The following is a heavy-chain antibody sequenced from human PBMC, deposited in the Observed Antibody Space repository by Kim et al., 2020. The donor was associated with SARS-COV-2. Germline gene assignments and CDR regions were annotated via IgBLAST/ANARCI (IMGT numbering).Heavy chain of an antibody. CDR1: GYTFTSYA. V-gene: IGHV1-3*01. D-gene: IGHD6-6*01. CDR2: INAGNGNT. CDR3: ARDVRDSSSPTKYYGMDV. J-gene: IGHJ6*02. Sequence: ASVKVSCKASGYTFTSYAMHWVRQAPGQRLEWMGWINAGNGNTKYSQKFQGRVTITRDTSASTAYMELSSLRSEDTAVYYCARDVRDSSSPTKYYGMDVWGQGTTVTVSS.